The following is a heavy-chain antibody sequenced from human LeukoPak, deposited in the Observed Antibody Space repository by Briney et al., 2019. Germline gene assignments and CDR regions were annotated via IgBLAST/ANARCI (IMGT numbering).Heavy chain of an antibody. D-gene: IGHD4-17*01. V-gene: IGHV4-59*05. CDR2: IYYSGST. CDR1: GGSISSYY. CDR3: APFTYGDYVQH. Sequence: KPSETLSLTCTVSGGSISSYYWSWIRQPPGKGLEWIGSIYYSGSTYYNPSLKSRVTISVDTSKNQFSLKLSSVTAADTAVYYCAPFTYGDYVQHWGQGTLVTVSS. J-gene: IGHJ1*01.